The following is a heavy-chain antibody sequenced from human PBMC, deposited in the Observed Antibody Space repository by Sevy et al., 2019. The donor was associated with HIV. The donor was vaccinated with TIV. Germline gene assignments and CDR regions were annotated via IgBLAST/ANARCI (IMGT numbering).Heavy chain of an antibody. CDR1: GFTFGKYW. Sequence: GGSLRLSCAASGFTFGKYWMGWVRQAPGKGLEWVANIKQDAGQKYYVDSVKGRFTISRDNAKNSLYLQMNSLRADDTAVYFCARDDGNYYYHYWGQGTLVTVSS. V-gene: IGHV3-7*01. D-gene: IGHD1-7*01. CDR2: IKQDAGQK. J-gene: IGHJ4*02. CDR3: ARDDGNYYYHY.